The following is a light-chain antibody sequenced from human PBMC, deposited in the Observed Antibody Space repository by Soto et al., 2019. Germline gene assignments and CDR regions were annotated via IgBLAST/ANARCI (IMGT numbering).Light chain of an antibody. CDR1: QSVSSSY. Sequence: EIVLTQSPGTLSLSPGERATLSCRTSQSVSSSYLGWYQQKPGQAPRLLIYGTSRRATGIPDRFSGSGSGTDFTLTISRLEPEDFAVYYCQQYGDSPTTFVGGTKVEIK. CDR2: GTS. J-gene: IGKJ4*01. CDR3: QQYGDSPTT. V-gene: IGKV3-20*01.